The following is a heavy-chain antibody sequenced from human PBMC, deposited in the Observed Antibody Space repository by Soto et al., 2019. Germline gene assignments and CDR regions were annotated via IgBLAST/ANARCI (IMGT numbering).Heavy chain of an antibody. CDR3: ARGSRVANDY. Sequence: LTCAVYGGSFSGYYWSWIRQPPGKGLEWIGEINHSGSTNYNPSLKSRVTISVDTSKNQFSLKLSSVTAADTAVYYCARGSRVANDYWGQGTLVTVSS. J-gene: IGHJ4*02. V-gene: IGHV4-34*01. CDR1: GGSFSGYY. D-gene: IGHD2-15*01. CDR2: INHSGST.